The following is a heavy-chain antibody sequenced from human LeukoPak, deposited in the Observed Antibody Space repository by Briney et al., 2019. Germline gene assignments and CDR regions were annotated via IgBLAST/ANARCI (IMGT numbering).Heavy chain of an antibody. J-gene: IGHJ5*02. CDR1: GYTFTSYG. Sequence: ASVKVSCKASGYTFTSYGISWVRQAPGQGLEWMGWISAYNGNTNYAQKLQGRVTMTTDTSTSTAYMELRSLRSATTAVYYSAEDQGGLWFDPWGQGTLVTVSS. D-gene: IGHD3-16*01. CDR2: ISAYNGNT. V-gene: IGHV1-18*01. CDR3: AEDQGGLWFDP.